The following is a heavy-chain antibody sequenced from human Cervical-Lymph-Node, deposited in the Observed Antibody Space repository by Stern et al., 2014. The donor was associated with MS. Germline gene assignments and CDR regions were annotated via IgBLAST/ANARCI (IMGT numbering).Heavy chain of an antibody. CDR3: ARGVAAAGTDWFDP. Sequence: QVQLGQSGAEVKKPGASVKVSCKASGYTFTGDDINWVRQATGQGLEWMGWMNPNSGDTGDAQKFQGRVNMTRNTSINPAYMELSSLRADDTAVYYGARGVAAAGTDWFDPWGQGTQVTVSS. CDR2: MNPNSGDT. V-gene: IGHV1-8*01. CDR1: GYTFTGDD. D-gene: IGHD6-13*01. J-gene: IGHJ5*02.